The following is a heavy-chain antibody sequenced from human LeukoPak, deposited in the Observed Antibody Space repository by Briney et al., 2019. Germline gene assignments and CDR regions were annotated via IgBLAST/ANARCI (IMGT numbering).Heavy chain of an antibody. CDR2: INQRGSP. J-gene: IGHJ4*02. CDR1: GGFFSVQY. CDR3: GRGGLRYFDWFRRH. D-gene: IGHD3-9*01. Sequence: ADTVSLTCALYGGFFSVQYWSWIRQPPGKGLECIGEINQRGSPNYHPSLKSRVTIPVATSKNQFVLKLSSVTAADTAVYYCGRGGLRYFDWFRRHWGQGTRVTVS. V-gene: IGHV4-34*01.